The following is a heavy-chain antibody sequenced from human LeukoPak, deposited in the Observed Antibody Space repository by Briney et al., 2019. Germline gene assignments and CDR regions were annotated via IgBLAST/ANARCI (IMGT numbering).Heavy chain of an antibody. V-gene: IGHV3-48*03. CDR2: ISSSGSIK. Sequence: GRSLRLACIASGFAFNSYEMNWVRQAPGKGLEWVSYISSSGSIKHYADSVKGRFTISRDNAKNSLYLQMNSLRAEDTAVYYCARARYTSGWETLDYWGQGTLVTVSS. D-gene: IGHD6-19*01. J-gene: IGHJ4*02. CDR3: ARARYTSGWETLDY. CDR1: GFAFNSYE.